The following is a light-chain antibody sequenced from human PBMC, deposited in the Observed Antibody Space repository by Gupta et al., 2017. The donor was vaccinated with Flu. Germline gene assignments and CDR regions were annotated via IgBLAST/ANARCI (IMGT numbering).Light chain of an antibody. CDR3: QQTYSPTRT. CDR2: VAS. CDR1: QSIGTY. Sequence: DIQMTQSPSSLSASVGDRVTITCRASQSIGTYLSWYQKKPGKAPELLIYVASTLYSGVPSRLRGSGSGTDFDLTISGRQPDDFASYYGQQTYSPTRTFGGGTKIDIK. V-gene: IGKV1-39*01. J-gene: IGKJ4*01.